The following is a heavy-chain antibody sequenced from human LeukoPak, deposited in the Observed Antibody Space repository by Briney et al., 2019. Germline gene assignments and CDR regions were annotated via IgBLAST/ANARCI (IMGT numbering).Heavy chain of an antibody. J-gene: IGHJ4*02. Sequence: GGSLRLSCAASGFTFYDYGMSWVRQAPGKGLEGASSINWYGGSTGYADSVKGRFTISRDNRKNSLYLKMNSLRAEDTALYYCARVYYDYVWGSYPLDYWGQGTLVTVSS. CDR2: INWYGGST. V-gene: IGHV3-20*04. D-gene: IGHD3-16*02. CDR3: ARVYYDYVWGSYPLDY. CDR1: GFTFYDYG.